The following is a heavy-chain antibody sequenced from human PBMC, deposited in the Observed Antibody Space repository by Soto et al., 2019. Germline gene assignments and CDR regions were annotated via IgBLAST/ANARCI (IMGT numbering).Heavy chain of an antibody. J-gene: IGHJ4*02. CDR2: IIPIFGTA. CDR1: GGTFSSYA. Sequence: SVKVSCKASGGTFSSYAISWVRQAPGQGLEWMGGIIPIFGTANYAQKFQGRVTITADESTSTAYMELSSLRSEDTAVYYCARDQLSCSGGSCYPYFDYWGQGTLVTVSS. D-gene: IGHD2-15*01. V-gene: IGHV1-69*13. CDR3: ARDQLSCSGGSCYPYFDY.